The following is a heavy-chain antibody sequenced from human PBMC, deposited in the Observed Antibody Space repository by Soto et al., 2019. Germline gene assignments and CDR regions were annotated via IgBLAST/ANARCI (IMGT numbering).Heavy chain of an antibody. CDR2: IYYSGGT. Sequence: SETVSLTCTVSGGSISSSSYYWGWIGQPPGKGLEWIGSIYYSGGTYYNPSLKSRVTISVDTSKNQFSLKLSSVTAADTAVYYCARQPVVVVAATTKWSFEPWGQGTLLTLSS. CDR1: GGSISSSSYY. D-gene: IGHD2-15*01. V-gene: IGHV4-39*01. CDR3: ARQPVVVVAATTKWSFEP. J-gene: IGHJ5*02.